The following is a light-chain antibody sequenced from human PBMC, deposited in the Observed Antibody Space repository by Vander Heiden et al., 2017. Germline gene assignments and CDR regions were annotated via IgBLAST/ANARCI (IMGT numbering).Light chain of an antibody. CDR3: CPYSGTYSEV. J-gene: IGLJ1*01. V-gene: IGLV2-11*01. CDR2: DVT. CDR1: SRDVGGDDV. Sequence: QSPLTQPRSLSGSPGHSVTSSCTGASRDVGGDDVVSWCQHHPGKAPNLLIYDVTKGPSGVPDRFFGSKSGNTAALITSGLKTEDDADYYCCPYSGTYSEVFGTGTKVTVL.